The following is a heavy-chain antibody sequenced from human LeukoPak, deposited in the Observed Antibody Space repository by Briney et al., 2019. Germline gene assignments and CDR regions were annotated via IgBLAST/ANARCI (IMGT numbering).Heavy chain of an antibody. Sequence: GGSLRLSCAASGFTLDDYAMHWVRQAPGKGLEWVSGISWNSGSIGYADSVKGRFTISRDNAKNSLYLQMNSLRAEDTALYYCAKSYYDFWSGPTNLDYWGQGTLVTVSS. CDR2: ISWNSGSI. V-gene: IGHV3-9*01. CDR1: GFTLDDYA. D-gene: IGHD3-3*01. CDR3: AKSYYDFWSGPTNLDY. J-gene: IGHJ4*02.